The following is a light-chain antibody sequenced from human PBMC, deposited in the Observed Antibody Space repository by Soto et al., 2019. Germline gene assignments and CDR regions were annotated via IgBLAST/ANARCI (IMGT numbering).Light chain of an antibody. V-gene: IGKV1-9*01. CDR2: GAS. CDR1: QGISTY. J-gene: IGKJ2*01. CDR3: QQLNSDWYA. Sequence: DIQLTQSPSFLSASVGDRVTITCRASQGISTYLAWYLQRPGKAPKLLIYGASTLQSGFPSRFSGSGSGTEFTLTISSLQPEDFGTYYCQQLNSDWYAFGQGTKLEI.